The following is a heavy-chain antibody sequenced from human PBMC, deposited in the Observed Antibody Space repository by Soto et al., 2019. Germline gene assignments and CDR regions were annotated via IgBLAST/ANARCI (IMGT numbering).Heavy chain of an antibody. D-gene: IGHD4-17*01. V-gene: IGHV3-7*03. CDR2: IQQDGSEK. CDR3: ARVRYGGNSYYFDY. Sequence: SLRLSCTVSGFTFSRFWMGWVRQAPGRGLEWVANIQQDGSEKYYVDSVKGRFTMSKDNVKNALYLQMNSLGAEDTAVYHCARVRYGGNSYYFDYWGQGALVTVSS. CDR1: GFTFSRFW. J-gene: IGHJ4*02.